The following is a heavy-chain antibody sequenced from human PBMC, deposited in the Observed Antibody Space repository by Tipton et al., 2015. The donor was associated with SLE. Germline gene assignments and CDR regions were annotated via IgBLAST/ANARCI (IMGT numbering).Heavy chain of an antibody. Sequence: LSLTCTVSGGSISGYHWSWLRQPPGKGLVWVSRMNSDGSNIFYSDSVKGRFTISRDNAKNTVYLQMNSLRAEDTAVYYCVREGDTAFDYWGQGTLVTVSS. CDR2: MNSDGSNI. CDR1: GGSISGYH. CDR3: VREGDTAFDY. V-gene: IGHV3-74*01. J-gene: IGHJ4*02. D-gene: IGHD5-18*01.